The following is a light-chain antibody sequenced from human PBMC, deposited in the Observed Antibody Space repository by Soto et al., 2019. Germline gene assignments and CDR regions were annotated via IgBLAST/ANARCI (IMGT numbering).Light chain of an antibody. CDR1: QSVSYSY. V-gene: IGKV3-20*01. CDR2: GAS. J-gene: IGKJ5*01. Sequence: EIVLTQSPGTLSLSPGERATLSCRASQSVSYSYLAWYQQKPGQAPRLLIYGASSRATGIPDRFSGSGSGTDFTLTISRLEPEEFAVYYCQQYGGSPITFGQGTRLEIK. CDR3: QQYGGSPIT.